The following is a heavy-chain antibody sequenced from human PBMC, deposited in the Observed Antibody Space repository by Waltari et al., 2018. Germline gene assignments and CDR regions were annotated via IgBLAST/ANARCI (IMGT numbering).Heavy chain of an antibody. CDR2: TTNRSNGYN. Sequence: QVQLQQSGPGLVKPSQTLSLTCAISGDSVSSNSAAWNWIRQSPSRGIEWPGRTTNRSNGYNKYEELVKSRITINPDTSKNQFSLQLNSVTPEDTAVYYCARGFDIFEQWLVRGNYFDYWGQGTLVTVSS. CDR3: ARGFDIFEQWLVRGNYFDY. D-gene: IGHD6-19*01. V-gene: IGHV6-1*01. J-gene: IGHJ4*02. CDR1: GDSVSSNSAA.